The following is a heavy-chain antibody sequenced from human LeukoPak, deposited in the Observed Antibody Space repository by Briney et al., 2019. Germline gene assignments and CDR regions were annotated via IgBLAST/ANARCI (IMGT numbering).Heavy chain of an antibody. Sequence: PGGSLRLSCAASGFTFSSYEMNWVRQAPGKGLEWVSYISSSGSTIYYADSVKGRFTISRDNSKNTLYLQMNSLRAEDTAVYYCAKGDYYDSSGYRPFDYWGQGTLVTVSS. CDR1: GFTFSSYE. CDR3: AKGDYYDSSGYRPFDY. D-gene: IGHD3-22*01. CDR2: ISSSGSTI. V-gene: IGHV3-48*03. J-gene: IGHJ4*02.